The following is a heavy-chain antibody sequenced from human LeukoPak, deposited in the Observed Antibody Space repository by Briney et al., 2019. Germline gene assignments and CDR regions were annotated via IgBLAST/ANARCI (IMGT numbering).Heavy chain of an antibody. D-gene: IGHD3-3*01. CDR1: GYTFTSYG. Sequence: PRASVKVSCKASGYTFTSYGISWVRQAPGQGLEWMGWISGHNGNTNYAQKLQGRVTMTTDTSTSTAYMELRSLRSDDTAVYYCARSPLRFLPQNHDYWGQGTLVTVSS. CDR2: ISGHNGNT. CDR3: ARSPLRFLPQNHDY. V-gene: IGHV1-18*01. J-gene: IGHJ4*02.